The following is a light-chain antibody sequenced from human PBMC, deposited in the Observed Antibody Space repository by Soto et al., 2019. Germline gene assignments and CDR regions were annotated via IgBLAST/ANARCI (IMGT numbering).Light chain of an antibody. J-gene: IGLJ1*01. V-gene: IGLV2-14*01. CDR3: SSYTTRTTLYV. CDR2: EVS. Sequence: QSALTDPASVSGSPGQSITISCTGTSSDVGSYNYVSWYQLHPGKAPKLMIYEVSNRPSGVSNRFSGSKSGDTASLTISGLQAEDEADYYCSSYTTRTTLYVFGTGTKVTVL. CDR1: SSDVGSYNY.